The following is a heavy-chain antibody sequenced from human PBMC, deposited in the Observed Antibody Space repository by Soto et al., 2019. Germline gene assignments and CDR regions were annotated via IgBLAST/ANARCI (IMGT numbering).Heavy chain of an antibody. CDR1: GYTFTNYD. CDR3: ARVRQLVGYFYYYMDV. V-gene: IGHV1-8*01. CDR2: MNSNSGNT. Sequence: ASVKVSCKASGYTFTNYDINWVRQATGQGLEWMGWMNSNSGNTGYARKFQGRVTMTRNTSISTAYMELRGLRSDDTAVYYCARVRQLVGYFYYYMDVWGKGTTVTVSS. J-gene: IGHJ6*03. D-gene: IGHD6-6*01.